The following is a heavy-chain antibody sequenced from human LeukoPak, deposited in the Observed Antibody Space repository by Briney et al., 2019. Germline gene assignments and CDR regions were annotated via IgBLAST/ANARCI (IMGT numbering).Heavy chain of an antibody. CDR2: MNPRSGNT. CDR3: AKVVSGGHHDY. V-gene: IGHV1-8*01. CDR1: GYTFTNND. D-gene: IGHD2-15*01. J-gene: IGHJ4*02. Sequence: ASVKVSCKASGYTFTNNDIGWVRQAAGQGLEWMGWMNPRSGNTGYAQKFQGRVTMTRDTSITTAYMELSALRSEDTAVYYCAKVVSGGHHDYWGQGTLVTVSS.